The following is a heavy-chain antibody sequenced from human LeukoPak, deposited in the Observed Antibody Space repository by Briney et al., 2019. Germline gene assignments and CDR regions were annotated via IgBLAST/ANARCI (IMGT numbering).Heavy chain of an antibody. CDR1: GGSISSYY. J-gene: IGHJ3*02. CDR3: ASSNVLRYFEDAFDI. Sequence: SETLSLTCTVSGGSISSYYWSWIWQPPGKGLEWVGYIYYSGSTNYNPSLKSRVTISVDTSKNQFSLKLSSVTAADTAVYYCASSNVLRYFEDAFDIWGQGTMVTVSS. V-gene: IGHV4-59*01. CDR2: IYYSGST. D-gene: IGHD3-9*01.